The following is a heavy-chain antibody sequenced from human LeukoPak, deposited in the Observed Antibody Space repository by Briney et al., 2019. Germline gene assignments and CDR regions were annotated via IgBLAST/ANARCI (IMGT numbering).Heavy chain of an antibody. J-gene: IGHJ4*02. D-gene: IGHD6-19*01. Sequence: ASVKVPCKVSGYTLTELSMHWVRQAPGKGLEWMGGFDPEDGETIYAQKFQGRVTMTEDTSTDTAYMELSSLRSEDTAVYYCATGAPLYSSGWYDLDYWGQGTLVTVSS. V-gene: IGHV1-24*01. CDR2: FDPEDGET. CDR1: GYTLTELS. CDR3: ATGAPLYSSGWYDLDY.